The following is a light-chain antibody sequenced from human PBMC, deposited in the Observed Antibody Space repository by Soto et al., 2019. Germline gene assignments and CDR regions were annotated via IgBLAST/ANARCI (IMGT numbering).Light chain of an antibody. CDR1: SSDVGGYNY. CDR2: EVF. J-gene: IGLJ2*01. Sequence: QSALTQPPSASGSPGQSVTISCTGTSSDVGGYNYVSWYQQHPGKAPKLLIFEVFKRPSWVPDRFSGSKSGNTDALTVSGLQADDEADYYCTSHAGSNNLLFGGGTKLTVL. CDR3: TSHAGSNNLL. V-gene: IGLV2-8*01.